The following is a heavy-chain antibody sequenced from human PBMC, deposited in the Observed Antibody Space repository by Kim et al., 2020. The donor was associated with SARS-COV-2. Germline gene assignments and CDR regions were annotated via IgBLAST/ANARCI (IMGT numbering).Heavy chain of an antibody. CDR1: GFTFSSYN. CDR3: ARDYGDYGTNYFDY. J-gene: IGHJ4*02. CDR2: ISSSSSTI. D-gene: IGHD4-17*01. V-gene: IGHV3-48*02. Sequence: GGSLRHSCAASGFTFSSYNMNWVRQAPGKGLEWVSYISSSSSTIYYADSVKGRFTISRDNAKNSLYLQMNSLRDEDTAVYYCARDYGDYGTNYFDYWGQGTLVTVSS.